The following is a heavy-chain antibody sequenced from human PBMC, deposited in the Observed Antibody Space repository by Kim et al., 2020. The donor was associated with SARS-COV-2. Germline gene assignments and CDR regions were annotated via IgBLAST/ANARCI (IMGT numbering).Heavy chain of an antibody. D-gene: IGHD3-10*01. V-gene: IGHV4-31*02. J-gene: IGHJ6*02. CDR3: ARAKGSGRYYYGMDV. Sequence: PSLKSRITISVDTSKNQFSLNLNSVTAADTAVYYCARAKGSGRYYYGMDVWGQGTTVTVSS.